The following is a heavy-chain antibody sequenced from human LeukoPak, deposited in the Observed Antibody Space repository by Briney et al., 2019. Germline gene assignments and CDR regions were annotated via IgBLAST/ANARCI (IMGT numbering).Heavy chain of an antibody. Sequence: GASVKVSCKASGYTFTSYDFNWVRQATGQGLEWMGWMNPNSGNTGYAQKFQGRVTMTRNTSISTAYMELSSLRSEDTAVYYCARGGRNIVVVVVGWFDPWGQGTLVTVSS. J-gene: IGHJ5*02. V-gene: IGHV1-8*01. D-gene: IGHD2-15*01. CDR3: ARGGRNIVVVVVGWFDP. CDR2: MNPNSGNT. CDR1: GYTFTSYD.